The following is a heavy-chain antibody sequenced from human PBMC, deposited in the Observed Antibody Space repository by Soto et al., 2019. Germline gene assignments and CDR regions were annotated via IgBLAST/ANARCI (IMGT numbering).Heavy chain of an antibody. CDR1: GGSISSYY. CDR2: IYYSGGT. J-gene: IGHJ4*02. V-gene: IGHV4-59*01. D-gene: IGHD5-12*01. Sequence: SVTLSLTCTVSGGSISSYYWSWIRQPPGKGLEWIGYIYYSGGTNYNPSLKSRVTISIDISRSHFSLKLSSVTAADTAVYYCARDSSGYYADWGQGTLVTVSS. CDR3: ARDSSGYYAD.